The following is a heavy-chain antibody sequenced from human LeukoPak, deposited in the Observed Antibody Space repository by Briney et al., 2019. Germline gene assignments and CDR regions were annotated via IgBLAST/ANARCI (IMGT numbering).Heavy chain of an antibody. CDR1: GFTFDDYA. CDR3: ARAWMTAMSAMDV. V-gene: IGHV3-9*01. CDR2: ISWNSGSI. Sequence: PGGSLRLSCAASGFTFDDYAMHWVRQVPGKGLEWVSGISWNSGSIGYADSVKGRFTISRHNSKNTLYLQMNSLRAEDTAVYYCARAWMTAMSAMDVWGQGTTVTVSS. J-gene: IGHJ6*02. D-gene: IGHD5-18*01.